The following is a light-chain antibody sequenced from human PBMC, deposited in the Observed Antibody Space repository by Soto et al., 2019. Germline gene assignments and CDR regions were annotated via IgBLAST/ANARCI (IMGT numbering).Light chain of an antibody. V-gene: IGKV3-11*01. J-gene: IGKJ4*01. Sequence: EIVLTQSPATLSLSPGERATLSCRASQTVSSSLAWYQQKPGQAPRLLIYEASNRATGIPARFSGSGSGADFTLTISSLEPEDFALYDWQQHINWPLTFGGGTKVEIK. CDR3: QQHINWPLT. CDR1: QTVSSS. CDR2: EAS.